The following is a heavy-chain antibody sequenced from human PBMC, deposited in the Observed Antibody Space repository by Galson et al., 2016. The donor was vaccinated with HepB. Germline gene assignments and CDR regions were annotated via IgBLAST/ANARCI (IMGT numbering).Heavy chain of an antibody. J-gene: IGHJ4*02. V-gene: IGHV3-30*18. CDR2: ISYDGSNK. CDR1: GFTFSSYG. D-gene: IGHD6-13*01. Sequence: SLRLSCAASGFTFSSYGMHWVRQAPGKGLEWVAVISYDGSNKYYADSVKGRFTISRDNSKNTLYLQMNSLRAEDTAVYYCAKDPRTRIAAAGTCFGCEPLDWGQGTLVTVSS. CDR3: AKDPRTRIAAAGTCFGCEPLD.